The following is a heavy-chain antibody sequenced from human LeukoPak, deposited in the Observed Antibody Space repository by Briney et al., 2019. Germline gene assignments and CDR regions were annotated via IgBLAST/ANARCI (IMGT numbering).Heavy chain of an antibody. CDR1: GGSVNGYY. D-gene: IGHD2-2*02. CDR2: VNHSGST. CDR3: ARGLGYCSSTSCYSALPQPFDY. V-gene: IGHV4-34*01. J-gene: IGHJ4*02. Sequence: KASETLSLTCGVFGGSVNGYYWSWIRQPPGKGLEWIGEVNHSGSTNYNPSLKSRLTISVDTSKNHFSLKLSSVTAADTAVYYCARGLGYCSSTSCYSALPQPFDYWGQGTLVTVSS.